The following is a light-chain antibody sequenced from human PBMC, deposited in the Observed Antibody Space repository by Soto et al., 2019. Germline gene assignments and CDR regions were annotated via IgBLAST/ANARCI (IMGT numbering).Light chain of an antibody. Sequence: QSVLTQPPSASGTPGQRVTISCSGSSSNIGSNAVNWYQHLPVTAPKLLIFTDSQRPSGVPDRFSGSRSGTSASLAISGLQSEDEADYYCASWAGSLIGHVFGTGTKVTVL. CDR1: SSNIGSNA. CDR3: ASWAGSLIGHV. J-gene: IGLJ1*01. V-gene: IGLV1-44*01. CDR2: TDS.